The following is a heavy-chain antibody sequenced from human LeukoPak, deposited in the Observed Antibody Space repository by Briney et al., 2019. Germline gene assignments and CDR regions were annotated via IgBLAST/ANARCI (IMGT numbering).Heavy chain of an antibody. J-gene: IGHJ4*02. D-gene: IGHD3-22*01. CDR2: ISGSGGST. CDR3: TRRTYDSSGYDY. Sequence: GGSLRLSCAASEFTFTTYAINWVRQALGKGLEWVSAISGSGGSTYYADSVKGRFTISRDNSKNTLYLQMNSLRAEDTAVYYCTRRTYDSSGYDYWGQGTLVTVSS. V-gene: IGHV3-23*01. CDR1: EFTFTTYA.